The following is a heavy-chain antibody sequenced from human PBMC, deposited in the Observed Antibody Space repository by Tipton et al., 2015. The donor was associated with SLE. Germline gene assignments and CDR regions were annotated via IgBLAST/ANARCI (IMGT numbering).Heavy chain of an antibody. J-gene: IGHJ4*02. D-gene: IGHD3-22*01. CDR2: ISHSGNT. V-gene: IGHV4-38-2*01. CDR3: TRHDYDDNGYYMHYFDY. CDR1: GYSISSGHY. Sequence: TLSLTCAVSGYSISSGHYWGWIRQPPGKGLEWIASISHSGNTYYNPSLKSRVSMSIDTSKNQVFPRLSSVTAADTAVYYCTRHDYDDNGYYMHYFDYWGQGTLVTVSS.